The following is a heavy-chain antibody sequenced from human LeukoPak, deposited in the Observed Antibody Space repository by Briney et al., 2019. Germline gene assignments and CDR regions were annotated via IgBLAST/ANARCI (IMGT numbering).Heavy chain of an antibody. CDR1: GFTFSSYA. D-gene: IGHD4-11*01. V-gene: IGHV3-30-3*01. CDR2: ISYDGSNK. Sequence: PGGSLRLSCAASGFTFSSYAMHWVRQAPGKGLEWVAVISYDGSNKYYADSVKGRFTISRDNAKNSLYLQMNSLRAEDTAVYYCARAYSNAGYFDYWGQGTLVTVSS. CDR3: ARAYSNAGYFDY. J-gene: IGHJ4*02.